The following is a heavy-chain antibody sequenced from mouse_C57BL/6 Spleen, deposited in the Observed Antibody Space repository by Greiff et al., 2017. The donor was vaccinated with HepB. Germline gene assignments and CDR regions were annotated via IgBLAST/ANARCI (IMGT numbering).Heavy chain of an antibody. D-gene: IGHD2-3*01. CDR2: ISSGSSTI. CDR1: GFTFSDYG. Sequence: EVMLVESGGGLVKPGGSLKLSCAASGFTFSDYGMHWVRQAPEKGLEWVAYISSGSSTIYYADTVKGRFTISRDNAKNTLFLQMTSLRSEDTAMYYCARQIYDGYYGGAMDYWGQGTSVTVSS. V-gene: IGHV5-17*01. CDR3: ARQIYDGYYGGAMDY. J-gene: IGHJ4*01.